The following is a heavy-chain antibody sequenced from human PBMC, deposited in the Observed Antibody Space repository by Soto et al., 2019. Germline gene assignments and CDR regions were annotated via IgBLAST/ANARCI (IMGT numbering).Heavy chain of an antibody. J-gene: IGHJ5*02. D-gene: IGHD6-19*01. Sequence: QVQLVESGGGLVKPGGSLRLSCAASGFTFSDYYMSWIRQAPGKGLEWVSYISSSGSTIYYADSVKGRFTISRDNAKNSLYLQINSLRAEDTAVYSCGRGYSSGPYNWFDPWGQGTLVTVSS. V-gene: IGHV3-11*01. CDR2: ISSSGSTI. CDR3: GRGYSSGPYNWFDP. CDR1: GFTFSDYY.